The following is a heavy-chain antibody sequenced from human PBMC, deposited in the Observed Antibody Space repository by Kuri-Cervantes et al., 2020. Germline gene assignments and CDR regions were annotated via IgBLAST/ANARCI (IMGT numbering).Heavy chain of an antibody. Sequence: SETLSLTCAVYGGSFSDYYWNWIRQSPGKGLEWIGEVNHSGLTNYNPSLKSRVTISVDTSKNQFSLKLSSVTAADTAVYYCARGPLFKGSGSAFDYWGQGTLVTVSS. D-gene: IGHD3-10*01. J-gene: IGHJ4*02. CDR3: ARGPLFKGSGSAFDY. V-gene: IGHV4-34*01. CDR1: GGSFSDYY. CDR2: VNHSGLT.